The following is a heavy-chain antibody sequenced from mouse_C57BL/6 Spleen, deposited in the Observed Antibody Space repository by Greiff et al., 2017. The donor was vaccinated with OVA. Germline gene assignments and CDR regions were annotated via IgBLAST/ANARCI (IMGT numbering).Heavy chain of an antibody. CDR2: IYPGDGDT. CDR1: GYAFSSPW. Sequence: QVQLKQSGPELVKPGASVKISCKASGYAFSSPWMNWVKQRPGKGLEWIGRIYPGDGDTNYNGKFKGKATLTADKSSSTAYMQLSSLTSEDSAVYFCAKYYGSSYRRDYFDYWGQGTTLTVSS. J-gene: IGHJ2*01. CDR3: AKYYGSSYRRDYFDY. D-gene: IGHD1-1*01. V-gene: IGHV1-82*01.